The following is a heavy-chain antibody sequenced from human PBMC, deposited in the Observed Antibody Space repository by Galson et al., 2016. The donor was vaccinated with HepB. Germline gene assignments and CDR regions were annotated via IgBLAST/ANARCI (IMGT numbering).Heavy chain of an antibody. D-gene: IGHD5-12*01. CDR3: ARGPEWQRFDN. J-gene: IGHJ4*02. Sequence: SETLSLTCAVYGGSLSGFYWSWIRQPPGKGLEWIGENYYGGRTRYNPSLKSRVTVSVDTSKNQVSLNLTSVTAADTAMYYCARGPEWQRFDNWGQGTLVTVSS. CDR1: GGSLSGFY. V-gene: IGHV4-34*01. CDR2: NYYGGRT.